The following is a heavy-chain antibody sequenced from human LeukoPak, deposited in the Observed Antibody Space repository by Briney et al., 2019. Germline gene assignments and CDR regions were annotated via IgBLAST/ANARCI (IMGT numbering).Heavy chain of an antibody. V-gene: IGHV3-23*01. CDR1: GFTFSSYA. D-gene: IGHD4-17*01. CDR2: ISGSGGST. CDR3: AKGVSRATVTPTGGY. Sequence: PGGSLRLSCTASGFTFSSYAMSWVRQAPGKGLEWVSTISGSGGSTYYADSVKGRFTISRDNSKNTLYVQMNSLRAEDTAVYYCAKGVSRATVTPTGGYWGQGTLVTVSS. J-gene: IGHJ4*02.